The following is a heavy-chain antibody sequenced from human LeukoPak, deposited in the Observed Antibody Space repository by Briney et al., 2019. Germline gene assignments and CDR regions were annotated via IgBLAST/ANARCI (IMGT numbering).Heavy chain of an antibody. Sequence: GESVKISCKGSGYSFTNYWIGWVRQMPGKGLEWVGIIYPGDSDTRYIPSFQGQVTISADKSINTAYLQWSSLKASDTAMYYCARRVDSYWFFDYWGQGTLVTVSS. V-gene: IGHV5-51*01. CDR2: IYPGDSDT. CDR3: ARRVDSYWFFDY. CDR1: GYSFTNYW. J-gene: IGHJ4*02. D-gene: IGHD1-26*01.